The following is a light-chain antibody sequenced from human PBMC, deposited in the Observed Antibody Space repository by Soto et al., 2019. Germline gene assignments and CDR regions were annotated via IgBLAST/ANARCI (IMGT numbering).Light chain of an antibody. Sequence: AIRMTQSPSSLSASTGDRVTITCRASQGISSYLAWYQQTPGKAPKLLIYAASTLQSGVPSRFSGSGSATDFTLTISCLQSEDFATYYCQQYYSYPSFGQGTKLEIK. V-gene: IGKV1-8*01. CDR1: QGISSY. CDR2: AAS. J-gene: IGKJ2*01. CDR3: QQYYSYPS.